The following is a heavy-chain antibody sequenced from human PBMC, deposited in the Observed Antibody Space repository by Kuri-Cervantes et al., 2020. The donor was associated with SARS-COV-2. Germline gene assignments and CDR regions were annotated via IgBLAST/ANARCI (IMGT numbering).Heavy chain of an antibody. Sequence: GESLKISCAASGFTFSSYSMNWVRQAPGKGLEWVSSISSSSSYIYYADSVKGRFTISRDNAKNSLYLQMNSLRAEDTAVYYCAREVAAAGYWGQGTLVTVSS. CDR3: AREVAAAGY. V-gene: IGHV3-21*01. CDR2: ISSSSSYI. CDR1: GFTFSSYS. J-gene: IGHJ4*02. D-gene: IGHD6-13*01.